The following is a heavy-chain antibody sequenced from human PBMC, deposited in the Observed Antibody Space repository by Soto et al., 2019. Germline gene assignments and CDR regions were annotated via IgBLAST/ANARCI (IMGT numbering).Heavy chain of an antibody. J-gene: IGHJ4*02. CDR1: GGSISSYY. Sequence: SETLSLTCTVSGGSISSYYWSWIRKPAGKGLEWIGRIYISGSTNYNPSLKSRVTMSVDTSKKQFSLKLSSVTAADTAVYYCAKSGGYSSGWYYFDYWGQGTLVTASS. D-gene: IGHD6-19*01. V-gene: IGHV4-4*07. CDR2: IYISGST. CDR3: AKSGGYSSGWYYFDY.